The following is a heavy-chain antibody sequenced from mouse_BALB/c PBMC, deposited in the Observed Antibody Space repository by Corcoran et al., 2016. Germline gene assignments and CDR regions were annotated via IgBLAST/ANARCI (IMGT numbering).Heavy chain of an antibody. CDR2: INPNNGGS. D-gene: IGHD1-1*01. J-gene: IGHJ3*01. CDR3: ARDYYGSSSVAY. V-gene: IGHV1-26*01. CDR1: GYTFTEYY. Sequence: EVQLQRCGHELVKHGASVKMSCKASGYTFTEYYMKWVKQSHGKSLAWIGDINPNNGGSSYNQKFKGKATLTVDKSSSTAYMQLNSLKSEDSAVYYCARDYYGSSSVAYWGQGTLVTVSA.